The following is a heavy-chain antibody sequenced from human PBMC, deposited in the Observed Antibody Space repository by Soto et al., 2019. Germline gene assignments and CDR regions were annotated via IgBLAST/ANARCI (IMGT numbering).Heavy chain of an antibody. D-gene: IGHD3-10*01. CDR1: GYTFTSYS. Sequence: ASVKVSCKSSGYTFTSYSMYWARQAPGQRLEWMGWINAYNGNTKYAQKLQGRVTMTTDTSTSTAYMELRSLRSEDTAVYYCARDRSYYSDYWGQGTLVTVSS. J-gene: IGHJ4*02. CDR2: INAYNGNT. V-gene: IGHV1-3*01. CDR3: ARDRSYYSDY.